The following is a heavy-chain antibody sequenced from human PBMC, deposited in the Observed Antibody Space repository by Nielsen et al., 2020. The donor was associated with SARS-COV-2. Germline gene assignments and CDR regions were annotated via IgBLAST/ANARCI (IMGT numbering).Heavy chain of an antibody. J-gene: IGHJ1*01. CDR3: ASWASYCSGGSCYIRATPAEYFQH. V-gene: IGHV4-59*08. Sequence: SETLSLTCTVSGGSISSYYWSWIRQPPGKGLEWIGYIYYSGSTNYNPSLKSRVTISVDTSKNQFSLKLSSVTAADTAVYYCASWASYCSGGSCYIRATPAEYFQHWGQGTLVTVSS. CDR1: GGSISSYY. D-gene: IGHD2-15*01. CDR2: IYYSGST.